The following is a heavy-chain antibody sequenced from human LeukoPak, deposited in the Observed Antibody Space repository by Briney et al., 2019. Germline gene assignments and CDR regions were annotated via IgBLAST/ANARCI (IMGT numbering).Heavy chain of an antibody. V-gene: IGHV3-7*01. CDR3: ARDDTHYGSSGSFYDAFDI. J-gene: IGHJ3*02. CDR1: GLTFSGSW. D-gene: IGHD3-22*01. CDR2: IRRDGSET. Sequence: GGSLRLSCAVSGLTFSGSWITWVRRAPGKGLEWVANIRRDGSETHYVDSVMGRFTISRDNAKNSLYLQMNSLRAEDTAVYYCARDDTHYGSSGSFYDAFDIWGQGTMVTVSS.